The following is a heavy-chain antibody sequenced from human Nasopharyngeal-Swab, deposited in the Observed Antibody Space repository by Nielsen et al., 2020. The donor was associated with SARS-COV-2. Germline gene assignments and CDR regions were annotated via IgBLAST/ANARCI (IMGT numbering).Heavy chain of an antibody. Sequence: GESLKISCAASGFTFSSYSMNWVRQAPGKGLEWVSYISSSSSTIYYADSVKGGFTISRDNAKNSLYLQMNSLRAEDTAVYYCARGEGSYYDFWSGYSGDAFDIWGQGTMVTVSS. V-gene: IGHV3-48*04. CDR3: ARGEGSYYDFWSGYSGDAFDI. CDR2: ISSSSSTI. J-gene: IGHJ3*02. D-gene: IGHD3-3*01. CDR1: GFTFSSYS.